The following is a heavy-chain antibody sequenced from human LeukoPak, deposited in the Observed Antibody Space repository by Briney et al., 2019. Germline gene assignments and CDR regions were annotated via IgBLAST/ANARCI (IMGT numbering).Heavy chain of an antibody. CDR3: ARGTYYYDSSGYPVPDLFDY. Sequence: PSETLSLTCAVYGGSFSAYYWSWIRQPPGKGLEWIGEINHSGSTNYNPSLKRRVTISVDTSKNQFSLKLSSVTAADTAVYYCARGTYYYDSSGYPVPDLFDYWGQGTLVTVSS. V-gene: IGHV4-34*01. CDR1: GGSFSAYY. J-gene: IGHJ4*02. D-gene: IGHD3-22*01. CDR2: INHSGST.